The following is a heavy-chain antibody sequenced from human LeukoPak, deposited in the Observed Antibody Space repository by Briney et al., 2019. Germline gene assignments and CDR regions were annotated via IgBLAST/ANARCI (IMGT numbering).Heavy chain of an antibody. CDR3: ARGRSIEVVPAALDY. CDR1: GGSFSGYY. V-gene: IGHV4-34*01. J-gene: IGHJ4*02. CDR2: NNHSGST. Sequence: SETLSLTCAVYGGSFSGYYWSWIRQPPGKGLEWIGENNHSGSTNYNPSLKSRVTISVDTSKNQFSLKLSSVTAADTAVYYCARGRSIEVVPAALDYWGQGTLVTVSS. D-gene: IGHD2-2*01.